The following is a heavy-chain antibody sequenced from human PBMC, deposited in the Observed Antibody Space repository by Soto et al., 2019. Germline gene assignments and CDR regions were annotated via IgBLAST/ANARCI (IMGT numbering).Heavy chain of an antibody. Sequence: EVQLLESGGGLVQPGGSLRLSCAASGFTFSSYAMSWVRQAPGKGLEWVSAISGSGGSTYYADSVKGRFTISRDNTKNTMYLQMNSLRAEDTAVYYCAKGEVLRFLEWLSLSDGMDVWGQGTTVTVSS. CDR1: GFTFSSYA. CDR3: AKGEVLRFLEWLSLSDGMDV. V-gene: IGHV3-23*01. J-gene: IGHJ6*02. D-gene: IGHD3-3*01. CDR2: ISGSGGST.